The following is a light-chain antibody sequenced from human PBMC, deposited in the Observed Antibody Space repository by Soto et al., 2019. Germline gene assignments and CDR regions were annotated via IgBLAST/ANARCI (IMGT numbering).Light chain of an antibody. CDR3: EAWDDSLNGYV. CDR1: SSNIGSNT. J-gene: IGLJ1*01. Sequence: QSVLTQPPSASGTPGQRVTISCSGSSSNIGSNTVNWYQQLPGTAPKLLIYTNNQRPSGVPDRFSGSKSGTSASLAISGLQSEDAADYYCEAWDDSLNGYVFGTGTKVTVL. V-gene: IGLV1-44*01. CDR2: TNN.